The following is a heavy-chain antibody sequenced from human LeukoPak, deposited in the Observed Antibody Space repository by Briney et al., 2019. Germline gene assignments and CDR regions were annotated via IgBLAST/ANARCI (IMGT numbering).Heavy chain of an antibody. CDR1: GHTFTSYG. Sequence: GASVKVSCKASGHTFTSYGISWVRQAPGEGLEWMGWISAYNGDTKYGQNFQGRVTMTTDTSTTTAYMDLRSLSSDDTAVYYCGRVDMATTKDYWGQGTLVTVSS. CDR2: ISAYNGDT. V-gene: IGHV1-18*01. D-gene: IGHD5-24*01. CDR3: GRVDMATTKDY. J-gene: IGHJ4*02.